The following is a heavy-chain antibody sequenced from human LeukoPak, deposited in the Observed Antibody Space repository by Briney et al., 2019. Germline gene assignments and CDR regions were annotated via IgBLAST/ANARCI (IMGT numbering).Heavy chain of an antibody. CDR1: GGSISSSSYY. CDR3: ARDRATAYSSAPAWFDP. Sequence: NSSETLSLTCTVSGGSISSSSYYWGWIRQPPGKGLEWIGSIYYSGSTYYNPSLKSRVTISVDTSKNQFSLKLSSVTAADTAVYYCARDRATAYSSAPAWFDPWGQGTLVTVSS. CDR2: IYYSGST. V-gene: IGHV4-39*07. D-gene: IGHD6-25*01. J-gene: IGHJ5*02.